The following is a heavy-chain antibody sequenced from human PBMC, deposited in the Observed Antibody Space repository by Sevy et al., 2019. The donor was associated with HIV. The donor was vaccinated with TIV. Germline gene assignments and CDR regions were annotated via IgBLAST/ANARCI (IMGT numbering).Heavy chain of an antibody. CDR2: ISYDGSNK. V-gene: IGHV3-30*18. D-gene: IGHD2-15*01. Sequence: GGSLRLSCAASGFTFSSYGLHWVRQAPGKGLEWVAVISYDGSNKYYADSVKGRFTISRDNSKNTLYLQMNSLRAEDTAVYYCAKDGGYHYGMDVWGQGTTVTVSS. CDR1: GFTFSSYG. J-gene: IGHJ6*02. CDR3: AKDGGYHYGMDV.